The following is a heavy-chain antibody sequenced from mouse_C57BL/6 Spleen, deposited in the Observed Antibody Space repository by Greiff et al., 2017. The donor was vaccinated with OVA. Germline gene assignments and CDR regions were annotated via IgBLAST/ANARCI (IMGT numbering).Heavy chain of an antibody. D-gene: IGHD1-1*01. V-gene: IGHV14-3*01. CDR1: GFNIKNTY. J-gene: IGHJ2*01. CDR3: ASPPTTVVPFDY. Sequence: VHVKQSVAELVRPGASVKLSCTASGFNIKNTYMHWVKQRPEQGLEWIGRIDPANGNTKYAPKFQGKATITADTSSNTAYLQLSSLTSEDTAIYYCASPPTTVVPFDYWGQGTTLTVSS. CDR2: IDPANGNT.